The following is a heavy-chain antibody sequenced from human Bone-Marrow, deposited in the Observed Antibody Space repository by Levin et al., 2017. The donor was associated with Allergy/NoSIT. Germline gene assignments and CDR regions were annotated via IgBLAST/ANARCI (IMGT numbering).Heavy chain of an antibody. CDR1: GGSIDGFY. CDR3: SRDTPAYCGRDCTSLDY. CDR2: VYSSGSI. V-gene: IGHV4-4*07. J-gene: IGHJ4*02. D-gene: IGHD2-21*02. Sequence: SQTLSLTCTVSGGSIDGFYWSWIRPSAGKGLEWIGRVYSSGSIYYNPSLKSRVTMPVDMSKNRFSLKVTSVTAAHTAVHYCSRDTPAYCGRDCTSLDYWGQGILVTVSS.